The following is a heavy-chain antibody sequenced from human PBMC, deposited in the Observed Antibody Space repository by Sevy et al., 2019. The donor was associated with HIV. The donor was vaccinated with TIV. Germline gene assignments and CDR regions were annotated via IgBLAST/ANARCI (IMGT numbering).Heavy chain of an antibody. J-gene: IGHJ5*02. CDR2: ISYDGSNK. CDR3: AKEREQWLVNWFDP. Sequence: GGSLRLSCAASGFTFSSYGMHWVRQAPGKGLEWVAVISYDGSNKYYADSVMGRFTISRDNSKNTLYLQMNSLRAEDTAVYYCAKEREQWLVNWFDPWGQGTLVTVSS. V-gene: IGHV3-30*18. CDR1: GFTFSSYG. D-gene: IGHD6-19*01.